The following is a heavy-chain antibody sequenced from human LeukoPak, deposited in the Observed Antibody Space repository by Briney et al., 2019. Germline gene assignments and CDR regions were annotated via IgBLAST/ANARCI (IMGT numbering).Heavy chain of an antibody. Sequence: QPGGSLRLSCAASGFTFSSYEMNWVRQAPGKGLEWVSYISSSGSTIYYADSVKGRFTISRDNAKNSLYLQMNSLRAEDTAVYYCARAEPPWQQLVEVAHAQSDYWGQGTLVTVSS. D-gene: IGHD6-13*01. CDR2: ISSSGSTI. CDR1: GFTFSSYE. J-gene: IGHJ4*02. V-gene: IGHV3-48*03. CDR3: ARAEPPWQQLVEVAHAQSDY.